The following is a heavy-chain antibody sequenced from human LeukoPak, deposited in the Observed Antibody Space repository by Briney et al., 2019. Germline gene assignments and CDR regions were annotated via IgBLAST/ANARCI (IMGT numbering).Heavy chain of an antibody. Sequence: QPGGSLRLSCAAAGFSFSNYCMSWGRQAADKVLEWVAVILYDGPNKYYADSVKGRFTISRDNSKNTLYLQMNSLRAEDKAIYYCAKGRYTYGFHAFDIWGQGTMVTVSS. J-gene: IGHJ3*02. V-gene: IGHV3-30*18. D-gene: IGHD5-18*01. CDR3: AKGRYTYGFHAFDI. CDR2: ILYDGPNK. CDR1: GFSFSNYC.